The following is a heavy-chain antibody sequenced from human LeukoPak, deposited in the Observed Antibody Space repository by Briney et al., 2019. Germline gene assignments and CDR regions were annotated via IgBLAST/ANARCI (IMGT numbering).Heavy chain of an antibody. Sequence: ASVKVSCKASGYTFTSYGISWVRQAPGQGLEWTGWISAYNGDTKYAQKLQGRVTMTTDTSTGKTYMELRSLRSDDTAVYYCARDISEYSSAWYVGGYWGQGTLVTVSS. CDR3: ARDISEYSSAWYVGGY. V-gene: IGHV1-18*01. CDR1: GYTFTSYG. D-gene: IGHD6-19*01. J-gene: IGHJ4*02. CDR2: ISAYNGDT.